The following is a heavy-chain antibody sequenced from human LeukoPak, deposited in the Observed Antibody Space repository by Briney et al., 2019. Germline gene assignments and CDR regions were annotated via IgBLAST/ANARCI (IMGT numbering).Heavy chain of an antibody. J-gene: IGHJ4*02. CDR2: ISSSGSTI. CDR1: GFTFSSYE. D-gene: IGHD3-22*01. Sequence: PGGSLRLSCAASGFTFSSYEMNWVRQAPGKGLEWVSYISSSGSTIYYADSVKGRFTISRDNAKNSLYLQMNSLRAEDKAVYYCARDVDYYDSSGLEPFDYWGQGTLVTVSS. CDR3: ARDVDYYDSSGLEPFDY. V-gene: IGHV3-48*03.